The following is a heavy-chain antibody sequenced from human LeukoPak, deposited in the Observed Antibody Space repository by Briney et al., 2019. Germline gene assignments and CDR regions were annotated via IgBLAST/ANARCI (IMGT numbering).Heavy chain of an antibody. CDR2: INQDGSEK. CDR3: ARSEDF. V-gene: IGHV3-7*04. Sequence: GGSLRLSCAASGLSFSRFWMSWVRQAPGKGLEWVANINQDGSEKYYVDSVKGRFTISRDNAKNSLYLQMNSLRAEDTAVYYCARSEDFWGQGTLVTVSS. J-gene: IGHJ4*02. CDR1: GLSFSRFW.